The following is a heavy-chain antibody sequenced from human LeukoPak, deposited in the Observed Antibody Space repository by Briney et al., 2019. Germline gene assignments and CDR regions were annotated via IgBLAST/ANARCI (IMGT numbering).Heavy chain of an antibody. CDR2: ISGSGGST. CDR3: AKSSRITIFGVVITTWGFSYY. D-gene: IGHD3-3*01. V-gene: IGHV3-23*01. Sequence: GGSLRLCCAASGFTFSSYAMSWVRQAPGKGLEWVSAISGSGGSTYYADSVKGRFTISRDNSKNTLYLQMNSLRAEDTAVYYCAKSSRITIFGVVITTWGFSYYWGQGTLVTVSS. J-gene: IGHJ4*02. CDR1: GFTFSSYA.